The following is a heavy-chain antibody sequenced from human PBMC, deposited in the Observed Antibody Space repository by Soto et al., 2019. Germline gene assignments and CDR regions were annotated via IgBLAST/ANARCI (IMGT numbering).Heavy chain of an antibody. CDR3: AKDEGVGGTLGLFDY. V-gene: IGHV3-30*18. CDR2: MSSDGSKI. Sequence: QVQLVESGGGAVQPGVSLRLSCVASGFDFTYYAMHWVRQAPGKGLESVAVMSSDGSKIHHTVSVKGRFTISRDNSKNTLYLQMNSLRKEDTAVYFCAKDEGVGGTLGLFDYWGQGTLASVSS. J-gene: IGHJ4*02. CDR1: GFDFTYYA. D-gene: IGHD1-26*01.